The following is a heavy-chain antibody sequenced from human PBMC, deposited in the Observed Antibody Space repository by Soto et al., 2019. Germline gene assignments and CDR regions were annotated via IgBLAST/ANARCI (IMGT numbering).Heavy chain of an antibody. CDR1: GGTFSSYA. D-gene: IGHD1-26*01. CDR3: ARSVPNSGSYLLDYYFYGMDV. Sequence: QVQLVQSGAEVKKPGSSVKVSCKASGGTFSSYAISWVRQAPGQGLEWMGGIIPIFGTANYAQKFQGRVTITADESTSTDYMELSSLRSEDTAVYYCARSVPNSGSYLLDYYFYGMDVWGQGTTVTGSS. CDR2: IIPIFGTA. V-gene: IGHV1-69*01. J-gene: IGHJ6*02.